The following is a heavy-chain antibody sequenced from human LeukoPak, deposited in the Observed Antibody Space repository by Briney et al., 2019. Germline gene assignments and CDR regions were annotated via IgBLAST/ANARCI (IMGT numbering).Heavy chain of an antibody. CDR2: IIPIFGTA. CDR1: GGTFSSYA. D-gene: IGHD2-2*01. J-gene: IGHJ6*02. V-gene: IGHV1-69*13. Sequence: ASVKVSCKASGGTFSSYAISWVRQAPGQGLEWMGGIIPIFGTANYAQKFQGRVTITADESTSTAYMELSSLRSEDTAVYYCARDNVEDIVVVPNDYEQYYYYYGMDVWGQGTTVTVSS. CDR3: ARDNVEDIVVVPNDYEQYYYYYGMDV.